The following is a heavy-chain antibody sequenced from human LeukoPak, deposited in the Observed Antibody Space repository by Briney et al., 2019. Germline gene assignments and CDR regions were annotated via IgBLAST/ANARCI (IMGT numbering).Heavy chain of an antibody. CDR1: GFPFSSYA. D-gene: IGHD2-15*01. J-gene: IGHJ6*02. Sequence: GGSLRLSCSASGFPFSSYAMHWVRQAPGKGLEYVSAIGDSGGSTYYADSVKGRFTISRDNSKNTLYLQMSSLRAEDTAAYFCVRGYSFGPYGMDVWGQGTTVTVSS. CDR3: VRGYSFGPYGMDV. CDR2: IGDSGGST. V-gene: IGHV3-64D*09.